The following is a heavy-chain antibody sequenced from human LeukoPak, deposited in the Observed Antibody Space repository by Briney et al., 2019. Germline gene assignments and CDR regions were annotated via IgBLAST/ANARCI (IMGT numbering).Heavy chain of an antibody. D-gene: IGHD3-16*01. J-gene: IGHJ4*02. CDR3: AKDLESWKFGYGHYYFDY. CDR1: GFTFDDYA. CDR2: ISWNSGSI. Sequence: GGSLRLSCAAPGFTFDDYAMHWVRQAPGKGREWVSGISWNSGSIGYADSVKGRFTISRDNAKNSLYLQMNSLRAEDTAIYYCAKDLESWKFGYGHYYFDYWGQGTLVTVSS. V-gene: IGHV3-9*01.